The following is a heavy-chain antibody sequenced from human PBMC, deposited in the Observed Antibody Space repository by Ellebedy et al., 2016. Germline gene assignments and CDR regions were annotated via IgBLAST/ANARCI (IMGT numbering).Heavy chain of an antibody. D-gene: IGHD3-22*01. J-gene: IGHJ4*02. CDR2: IYYSGST. CDR1: GGSVSSGSYY. V-gene: IGHV4-61*01. CDR3: ARGGDSMLDY. Sequence: SETLSLTXTVSGGSVSSGSYYWSWIRQPPGKGLEWIGYIYYSGSTNYNPSLKSRVTISVDTSKNQFSLKLSSVTAADTAVYYCARGGDSMLDYWGQGTLVTVSS.